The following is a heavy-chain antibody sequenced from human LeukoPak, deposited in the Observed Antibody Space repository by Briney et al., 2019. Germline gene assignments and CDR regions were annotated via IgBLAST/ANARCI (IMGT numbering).Heavy chain of an antibody. CDR1: GFTVSSNY. D-gene: IGHD4-17*01. J-gene: IGHJ4*02. Sequence: AGGSLRLSCAASGFTVSSNYMSWVRQAPGKGLEWVSVIYSGGSTYYADSMKGRFTISRDDSKNTLYLQMSSLRAEDTAVYYCARGNSTVWYFDYWGQGTLVTVSS. CDR3: ARGNSTVWYFDY. CDR2: IYSGGST. V-gene: IGHV3-66*01.